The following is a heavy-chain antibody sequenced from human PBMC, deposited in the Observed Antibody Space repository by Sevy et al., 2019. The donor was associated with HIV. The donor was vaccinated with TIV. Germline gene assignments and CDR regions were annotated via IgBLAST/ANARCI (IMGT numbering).Heavy chain of an antibody. D-gene: IGHD2-15*01. CDR3: AKEMGRGYCSGGSCHPFDY. CDR2: ISGSGGST. J-gene: IGHJ4*02. V-gene: IGHV3-23*01. CDR1: GFTFSSYA. Sequence: GGSLRLSCAASGFTFSSYAMSWVRQAPGNGLEWVSAISGSGGSTYYADSVKGRFTISRDNSKNTLYLQMNSLRAEDTAVYYCAKEMGRGYCSGGSCHPFDYWGQGTLVTVSS.